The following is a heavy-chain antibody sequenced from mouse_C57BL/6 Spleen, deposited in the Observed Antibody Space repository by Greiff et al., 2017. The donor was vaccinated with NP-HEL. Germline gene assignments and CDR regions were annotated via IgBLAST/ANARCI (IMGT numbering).Heavy chain of an antibody. CDR2: INPNNGGT. CDR1: GYTFTDYY. J-gene: IGHJ3*01. Sequence: EVKVVESGPELVKPGASVKISCKASGYTFTDYYMNWVKQSHGKSLEWIGDINPNNGGTSYNQKFKGKATLTVDKSSSTAYMELRSLTSEDSAVYYCAREVPDGAYWGQGTLVTVSA. CDR3: AREVPDGAY. V-gene: IGHV1-26*01.